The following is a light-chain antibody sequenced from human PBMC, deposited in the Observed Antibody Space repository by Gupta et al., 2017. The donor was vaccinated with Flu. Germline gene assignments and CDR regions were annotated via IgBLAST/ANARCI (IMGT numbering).Light chain of an antibody. V-gene: IGLV3-21*02. J-gene: IGLJ2*01. CDR2: DDS. Sequence: YVLTQPPSVSLAPGQTARIPCGGNNIGSKSVHWYQQKPGQAPVLVVYDDSDRPSGIPERFSGYKSGDTATLTISRVEDGDEADYYCQVWDSGSRIFGGGTKLTVL. CDR3: QVWDSGSRI. CDR1: NIGSKS.